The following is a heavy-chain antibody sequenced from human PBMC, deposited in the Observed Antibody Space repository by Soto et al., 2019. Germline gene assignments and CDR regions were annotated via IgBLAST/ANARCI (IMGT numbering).Heavy chain of an antibody. V-gene: IGHV1-8*01. J-gene: IGHJ6*02. CDR2: MNPNSGNT. CDR3: ARGGGSSGYYYYDYGMDV. Sequence: ASVKVSCKASGYTFTSYDTNWVRQATGQGLEWMGWMNPNSGNTGYAQKFQGRVTMTRNTSISTAYMELSSLRSEETAVYYCARGGGSSGYYYYDYGMDVWGQGNSVTVSS. D-gene: IGHD3-22*01. CDR1: GYTFTSYD.